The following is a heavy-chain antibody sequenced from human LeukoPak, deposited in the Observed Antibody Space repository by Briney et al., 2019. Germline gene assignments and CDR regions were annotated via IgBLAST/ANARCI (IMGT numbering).Heavy chain of an antibody. J-gene: IGHJ4*02. CDR3: ARRTETFTDY. CDR2: IYYSGST. CDR1: GGSISSSSYY. V-gene: IGHV4-39*01. D-gene: IGHD2-2*01. Sequence: SETLPLTCTVSGGSISSSSYYWGWIRQPPGKGLGGIGRIYYSGSTYYNPSLKRRVTISVDTSKNQFSLKLSSVTDADAAVYYCARRTETFTDYWGQGTLVTVSS.